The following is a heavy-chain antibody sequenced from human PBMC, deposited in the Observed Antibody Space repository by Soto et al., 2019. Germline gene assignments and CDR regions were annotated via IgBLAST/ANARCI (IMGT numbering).Heavy chain of an antibody. CDR1: GFTFSCYG. V-gene: IGHV3-33*01. CDR2: IWYDGSNK. Sequence: QVQLVESGGGVVQPGRSLRLSCAASGFTFSCYGMHWVRQAPGKGLEWVAVIWYDGSNKYYADSVKGRFTISRDNSKNTLYLQMNSLRAEDTAVYYCARDVGDGYTPGDYWGQGTLVTVSS. J-gene: IGHJ4*02. CDR3: ARDVGDGYTPGDY. D-gene: IGHD5-12*01.